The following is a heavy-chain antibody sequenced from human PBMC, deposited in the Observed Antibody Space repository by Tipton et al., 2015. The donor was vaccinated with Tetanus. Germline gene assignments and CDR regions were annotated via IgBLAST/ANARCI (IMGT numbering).Heavy chain of an antibody. V-gene: IGHV3-30*03. Sequence: SLRLSCAASGFTFRSYGMHWVRRAPGKGLEWVAVISYDGRNKYYAHSVKGRFTISRDNSKNTLYLQMNSLRAEDTAVYYCAGEVWEFSRCDLPSWFDPGGQGTLVTVSS. CDR3: AGEVWEFSRCDLPSWFDP. D-gene: IGHD3-16*01. CDR2: ISYDGRNK. J-gene: IGHJ5*02. CDR1: GFTFRSYG.